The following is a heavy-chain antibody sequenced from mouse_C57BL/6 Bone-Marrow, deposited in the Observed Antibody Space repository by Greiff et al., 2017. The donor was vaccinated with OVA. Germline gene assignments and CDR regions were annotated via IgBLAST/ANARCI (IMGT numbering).Heavy chain of an antibody. CDR2: FYPGSGSI. D-gene: IGHD2-4*01. V-gene: IGHV1-62-2*01. Sequence: QVHVKQSGAELVKPGASVKLSCTASGYTFTEYTIHWVKQRSGQGLEWIGWFYPGSGSIKYNEKFKDKATLTADKSSSTFYMELSRLTSEDSAVDFCARPRKAYDFYWFAYWGQGTLVTVSA. J-gene: IGHJ3*01. CDR3: ARPRKAYDFYWFAY. CDR1: GYTFTEYT.